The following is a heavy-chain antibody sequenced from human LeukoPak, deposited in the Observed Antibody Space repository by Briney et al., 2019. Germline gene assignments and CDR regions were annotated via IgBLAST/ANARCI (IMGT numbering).Heavy chain of an antibody. V-gene: IGHV3-30*18. CDR3: AKDSKLNYYDSSGYYQPIYYYGMDV. CDR2: ISYDGSNK. Sequence: GGSLRLSCAASGFTFSSYGMPWVRQAPGKGLEWVAVISYDGSNKYYADSVKGRFTISRDNSKNTLYLQMNSLRAEDTAVYYCAKDSKLNYYDSSGYYQPIYYYGMDVWGQGTTVTVSS. J-gene: IGHJ6*02. CDR1: GFTFSSYG. D-gene: IGHD3-22*01.